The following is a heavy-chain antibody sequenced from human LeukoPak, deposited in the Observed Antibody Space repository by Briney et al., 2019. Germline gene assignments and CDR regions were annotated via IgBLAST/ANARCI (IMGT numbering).Heavy chain of an antibody. CDR1: GYTFTSYG. CDR2: IIAYNGNT. CDR3: ARGRRWGYCSSTSCYEGLYYYYYYMDV. Sequence: ASVKVSCKASGYTFTSYGISWVRQAPGQGLEWMGWIIAYNGNTNYAQKLQGRVTMTADTSTSTAYMELRSLRSDDTAVYYCARGRRWGYCSSTSCYEGLYYYYYYMDVWGKGTTVTVSS. V-gene: IGHV1-18*01. D-gene: IGHD2-2*01. J-gene: IGHJ6*03.